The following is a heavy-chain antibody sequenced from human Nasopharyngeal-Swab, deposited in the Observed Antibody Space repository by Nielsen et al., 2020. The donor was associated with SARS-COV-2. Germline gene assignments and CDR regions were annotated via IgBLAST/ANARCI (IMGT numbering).Heavy chain of an antibody. D-gene: IGHD5-18*01. J-gene: IGHJ3*02. CDR2: ISYSGGT. CDR1: GGSMTSYF. CDR3: ARMDTAMLYAFDI. V-gene: IGHV4-59*12. Sequence: SETLSLTCTVSGGSMTSYFWSWIRQPPGKGLEWIGDISYSGGTNYNPSLKSRVTISVDTSKKQFSLKLSSVTAADTAVYYCARMDTAMLYAFDIWGQGTMVTVSS.